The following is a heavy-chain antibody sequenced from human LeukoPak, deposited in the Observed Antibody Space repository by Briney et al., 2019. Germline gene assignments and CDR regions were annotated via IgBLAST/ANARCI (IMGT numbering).Heavy chain of an antibody. CDR1: GYTITSYA. V-gene: IGHV1-3*01. Sequence: ASVKVSCKASGYTITSYAMHWVRQAPGQRLEWMGWINAGNGNTKYSQKFQGRVTITRDTSASTAYMELSSLRSEDTAVYYCARDKNGYCSGGSCWIGNWFDPWGQGTLVTVSS. CDR3: ARDKNGYCSGGSCWIGNWFDP. CDR2: INAGNGNT. D-gene: IGHD2-15*01. J-gene: IGHJ5*02.